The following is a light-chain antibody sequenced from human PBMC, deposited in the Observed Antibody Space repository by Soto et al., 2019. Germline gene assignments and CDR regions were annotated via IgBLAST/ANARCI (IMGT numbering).Light chain of an antibody. Sequence: EIVMTQSPATLSVSPGERATLSCRASQSVSSYLAWYQRKPGQAPRLLISDASTRATGVPARFSGSGSGTEFTLTISSLQSEDFAVYYCQQYDKWPPTFGQGTKVEIK. CDR3: QQYDKWPPT. V-gene: IGKV3-15*01. CDR1: QSVSSY. CDR2: DAS. J-gene: IGKJ1*01.